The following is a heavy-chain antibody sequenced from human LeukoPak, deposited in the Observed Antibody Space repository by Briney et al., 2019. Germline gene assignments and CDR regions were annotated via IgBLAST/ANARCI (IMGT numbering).Heavy chain of an antibody. J-gene: IGHJ4*02. Sequence: GGSLRLSCTASGFTFGDYIMSWFRQAPGKGLEWISYISETSSFMYYADSVKGRFTISRDNAKNSLYLQMSSLRAEDTAVYYCARRLDCWGQGTLVTVSS. CDR3: ARRLDC. CDR1: GFTFGDYI. V-gene: IGHV3-48*01. CDR2: ISETSSFM.